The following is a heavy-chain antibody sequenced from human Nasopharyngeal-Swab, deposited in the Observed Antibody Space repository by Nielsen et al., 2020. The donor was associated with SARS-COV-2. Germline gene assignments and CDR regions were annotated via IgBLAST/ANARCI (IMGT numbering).Heavy chain of an antibody. J-gene: IGHJ4*02. CDR1: GFTFSSYA. D-gene: IGHD5-18*01. CDR2: ISYDGSNK. V-gene: IGHV3-30-3*01. CDR3: ATWMTAHFDY. Sequence: GESLKISCAASGFTFSSYAMHWVRQAPGKGLEWVAVISYDGSNKYYADSVKGRFTISRDNSRNTAYLQIKSLRVEDAAVYYCATWMTAHFDYWGQGTLVT.